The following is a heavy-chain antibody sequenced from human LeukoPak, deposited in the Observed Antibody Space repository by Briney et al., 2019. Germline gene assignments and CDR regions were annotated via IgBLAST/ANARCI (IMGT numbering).Heavy chain of an antibody. CDR1: GGSISSYY. CDR3: ARSLGHHDY. V-gene: IGHV4-59*01. CDR2: IYYSGST. D-gene: IGHD7-27*01. Sequence: SETLSLTCSVSGGSISSYYWSWIRQPPGKGVEWIGYIYYSGSTNYNPSLKSRVTISVDTSKKQFSLKLNSVTAADTAVYYCARSLGHHDYWGQGTLVTVSS. J-gene: IGHJ4*02.